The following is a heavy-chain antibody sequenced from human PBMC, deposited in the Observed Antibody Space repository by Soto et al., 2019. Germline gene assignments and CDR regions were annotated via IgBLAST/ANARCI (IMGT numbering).Heavy chain of an antibody. CDR2: ISASGGTK. CDR1: GFPFSDYA. V-gene: IGHV3-23*01. J-gene: IGHJ5*02. D-gene: IGHD6-13*01. CDR3: AKECQSSAGSRGAES. Sequence: EVQLLESGGDLVQPGGSLRVSCAASGFPFSDYAMSWVRQAPGKGLEWVSSISASGGTKYYADSLTGRFTISRDNSKNTLFLEMTSLRGEDTAVFSCAKECQSSAGSRGAESWGQGTLVTVSS.